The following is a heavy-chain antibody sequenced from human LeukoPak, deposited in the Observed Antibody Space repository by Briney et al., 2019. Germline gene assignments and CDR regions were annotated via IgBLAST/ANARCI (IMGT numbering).Heavy chain of an antibody. D-gene: IGHD5-18*01. V-gene: IGHV4-31*03. CDR2: IYYSGST. Sequence: SETLSLTCTVSGGSISSGGYSWSWIRQHPGKGLEWIGYIYYSGSTYYNPSLKSRVTISVDTSKNQFSLKLSSVTAADTAVYYCARGGRGYSYGSFDYWGQGTLVTVSS. CDR3: ARGGRGYSYGSFDY. CDR1: GGSISSGGYS. J-gene: IGHJ4*02.